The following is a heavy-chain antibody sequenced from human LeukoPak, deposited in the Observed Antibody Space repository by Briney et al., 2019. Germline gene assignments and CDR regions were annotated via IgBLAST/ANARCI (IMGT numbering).Heavy chain of an antibody. V-gene: IGHV3-23*01. CDR1: GFTFSSYG. CDR3: AMDDSSGYYLSYFDY. Sequence: GGTLRLSCAASGFTFSSYGMSWVRQAPGKGLEWVSAISGGVGSTYYADSVKGRFTISRDNSKNTLYLQMNSLRAEDTAVYYCAMDDSSGYYLSYFDYWGQGTLVTVSS. CDR2: ISGGVGST. D-gene: IGHD3-22*01. J-gene: IGHJ4*02.